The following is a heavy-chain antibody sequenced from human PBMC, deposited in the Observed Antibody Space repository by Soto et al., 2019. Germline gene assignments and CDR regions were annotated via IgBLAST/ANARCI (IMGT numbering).Heavy chain of an antibody. CDR3: AKDRGIVVVPAPLDAFDV. J-gene: IGHJ3*01. CDR1: GFTFSSYA. Sequence: GGSLRLSXAASGFTFSSYAMSWVRQAPGKGLEWVSAISGSGGSTYYADSVKGRFTISRDNSKNTLYLQMNSLRAEDTAVYYCAKDRGIVVVPAPLDAFDVWGQGTMVTVSS. D-gene: IGHD2-2*01. CDR2: ISGSGGST. V-gene: IGHV3-23*01.